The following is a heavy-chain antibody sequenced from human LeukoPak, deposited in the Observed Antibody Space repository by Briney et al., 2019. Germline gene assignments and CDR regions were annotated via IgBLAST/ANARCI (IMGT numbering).Heavy chain of an antibody. CDR3: AKQLGYCSDGSCYFPY. J-gene: IGHJ4*02. CDR2: ISYDGSNK. V-gene: IGHV3-30-3*02. CDR1: GFTFSSYA. D-gene: IGHD2-15*01. Sequence: AGGSLRLSCAVSGFTFSSYAMRWVRQAPGKGLEWVAVISYDGSNKYYADSVKGRFTISRDNSKSTLCLQMNSLRAEDTAVYYCAKQLGYCSDGSCYFPYWGQGTLVTVSS.